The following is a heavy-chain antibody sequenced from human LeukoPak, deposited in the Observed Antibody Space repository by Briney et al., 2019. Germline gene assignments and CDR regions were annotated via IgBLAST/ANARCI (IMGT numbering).Heavy chain of an antibody. Sequence: PGGSLRLSCAASGFTFSSYGMPWVRQAPDKGLEWVAVISYDGSNKYYADSVKGRFTISRDNSKTTLYLQMNSLRAEDTAVYYCAKDQDYYFDYWGQGTLVTVSS. CDR2: ISYDGSNK. CDR1: GFTFSSYG. J-gene: IGHJ4*02. CDR3: AKDQDYYFDY. V-gene: IGHV3-30*18.